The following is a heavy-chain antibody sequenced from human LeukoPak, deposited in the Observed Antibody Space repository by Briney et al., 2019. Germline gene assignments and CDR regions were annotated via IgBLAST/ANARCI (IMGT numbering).Heavy chain of an antibody. J-gene: IGHJ4*02. Sequence: ASVKVSCKASGYTFAGYYMHWVRQAPGQGLEWLGRINPNSGGTNYAQKFQGRVTMTRDTSISTAYMELSRLRSDDTTLYYSARAYYYDSSGYSIIDYWGQGTLVTVSS. CDR3: ARAYYYDSSGYSIIDY. V-gene: IGHV1-2*06. CDR2: INPNSGGT. D-gene: IGHD3-22*01. CDR1: GYTFAGYY.